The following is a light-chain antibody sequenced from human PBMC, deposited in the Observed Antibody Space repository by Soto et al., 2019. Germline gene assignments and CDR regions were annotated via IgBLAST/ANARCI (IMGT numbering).Light chain of an antibody. V-gene: IGKV1-9*01. CDR1: RAISTY. J-gene: IGKJ1*01. CDR3: QHLNGYPRT. CDR2: AAS. Sequence: DIQLTQSPSFLSASVGDRVTISCRASRAISTYLAWYQQEPGKAPKLVIYAASTLQSGVPSRFSGSGSGAEFTLTISSLQPEDCATYYCQHLNGYPRTFGQGTKVEIK.